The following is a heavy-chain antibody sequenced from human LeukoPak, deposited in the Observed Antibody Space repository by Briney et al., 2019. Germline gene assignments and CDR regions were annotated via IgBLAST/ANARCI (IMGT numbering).Heavy chain of an antibody. Sequence: ASVKVSCKASGYTFTGYYMHWVRQAPGQGLEWMGWINPNSGGTNYAQKFQGRVTMTRDTPISTAYMELSRLRSDDTAVYYCARGPKRWLQFDYYYYMDVWGKGTTVTVSS. CDR1: GYTFTGYY. CDR3: ARGPKRWLQFDYYYYMDV. D-gene: IGHD5-24*01. J-gene: IGHJ6*03. V-gene: IGHV1-2*02. CDR2: INPNSGGT.